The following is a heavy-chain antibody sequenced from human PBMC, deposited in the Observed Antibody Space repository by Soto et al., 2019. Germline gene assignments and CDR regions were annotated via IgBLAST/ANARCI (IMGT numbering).Heavy chain of an antibody. D-gene: IGHD2-8*02. CDR1: GGSFSGYY. V-gene: IGHV4-34*01. Sequence: SETLSLTCAVYGGSFSGYYWSWIRQPPGKGLEWIGEINHSGSTNYNPSLKSRVTISVDTSKNQFSLKLSSVTAADTAVYYCARGGDIVLGPWGQGTLVTVSS. CDR2: INHSGST. CDR3: ARGGDIVLGP. J-gene: IGHJ5*02.